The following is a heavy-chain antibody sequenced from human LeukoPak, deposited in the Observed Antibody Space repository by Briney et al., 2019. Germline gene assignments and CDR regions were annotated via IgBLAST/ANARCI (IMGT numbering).Heavy chain of an antibody. D-gene: IGHD5/OR15-5a*01. CDR3: ARETKDIYSPSWGLYDTYYYIDA. Sequence: SETLSLTCTVSSGSMNSDIHYWTWIRQPAGKGLEWIGRISDSGSTTYNPSLMSRATITLDTSKNSFSLKVTSVTAADTAVYFCARETKDIYSPSWGLYDTYYYIDAWGPGTTANVAS. CDR2: ISDSGST. CDR1: SGSMNSDIHY. J-gene: IGHJ6*03. V-gene: IGHV4-61*02.